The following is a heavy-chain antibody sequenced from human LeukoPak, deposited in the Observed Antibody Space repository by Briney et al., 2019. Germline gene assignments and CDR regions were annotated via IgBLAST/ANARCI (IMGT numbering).Heavy chain of an antibody. CDR2: ISGSGGST. CDR3: AKGNRKAAATYQFDY. V-gene: IGHV3-23*01. CDR1: GFTFSSYA. J-gene: IGHJ4*02. D-gene: IGHD6-13*01. Sequence: GGSLRLSCAASGFTFSSYAMSWVRQAPGKGVEWVSAISGSGGSTYYADSVKGRFTISRDNYKNTLYLQMNSLRAEDTAVYYCAKGNRKAAATYQFDYWGQGTLVTVSS.